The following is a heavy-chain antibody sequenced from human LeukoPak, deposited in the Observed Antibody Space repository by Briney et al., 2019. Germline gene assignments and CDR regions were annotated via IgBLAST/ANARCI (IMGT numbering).Heavy chain of an antibody. D-gene: IGHD4-17*01. V-gene: IGHV3-11*05. CDR3: ARDFGDYTLGYYGMDV. Sequence: GGSLRLSCAASGFTFSDFFMTWIRQAPGKGLEWVSYISSSSSFTAYADSVKGRFTISRDNTKNSLYLQMNSLRAEDTAVYYCARDFGDYTLGYYGMDVWGQGTTVTVSS. J-gene: IGHJ6*02. CDR2: ISSSSSFT. CDR1: GFTFSDFF.